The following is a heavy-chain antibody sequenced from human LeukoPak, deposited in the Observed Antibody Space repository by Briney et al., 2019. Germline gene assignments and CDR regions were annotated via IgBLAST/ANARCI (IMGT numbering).Heavy chain of an antibody. CDR1: GFTFSSYS. CDR2: ISYDGSNK. D-gene: IGHD5-24*01. Sequence: PGGSLRLSCAASGFTFSSYSMNWVRQAPGKGLEWVAVISYDGSNKYYADSVKGRFTISRDNSKNTLYLQMNSLRAEDTAVYYCAKSSRAEMATTPYFYYWGQGTLVTVSS. CDR3: AKSSRAEMATTPYFYY. V-gene: IGHV3-30*18. J-gene: IGHJ4*02.